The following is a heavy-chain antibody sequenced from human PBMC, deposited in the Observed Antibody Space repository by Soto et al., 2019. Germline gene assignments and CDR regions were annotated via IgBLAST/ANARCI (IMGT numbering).Heavy chain of an antibody. CDR3: TRRPGS. CDR2: IYSGGNT. CDR1: GFTVSNNY. J-gene: IGHJ4*02. Sequence: EVQLVESGGGLVQPGESLRLSCAASGFTVSNNYMSWVRQAPGKGLEWVSFIYSGGNTYYADSVKGRFTISRDKSKNTLYLQMNNLRVEDTAVYYCTRRPGSWGQGTLVTGSS. D-gene: IGHD7-27*01. V-gene: IGHV3-66*01.